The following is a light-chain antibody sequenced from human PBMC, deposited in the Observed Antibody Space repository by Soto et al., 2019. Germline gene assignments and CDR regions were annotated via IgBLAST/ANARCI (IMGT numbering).Light chain of an antibody. CDR3: GADHGSGTNFVYV. CDR2: VGPNGIVG. Sequence: QLVLTQPPSASASLGASVTLTCTLSSDYSFYKVDWYQLRPGRGPRFVMRVGPNGIVGSRGDGIPDRFSVSGSGLNRYLTFKNIQEDDESDYHCGADHGSGTNFVYVFATGTKVTVL. CDR1: SDYSFYK. J-gene: IGLJ1*01. V-gene: IGLV9-49*03.